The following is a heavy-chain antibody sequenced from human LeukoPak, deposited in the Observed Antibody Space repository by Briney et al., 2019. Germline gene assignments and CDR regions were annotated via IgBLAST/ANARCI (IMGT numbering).Heavy chain of an antibody. CDR2: MNPNSGGT. V-gene: IGHV1-2*02. CDR3: APRRVAADKGFDY. CDR1: GYTFTDYY. Sequence: GASVRGSCKASGYTFTDYYMHWRRHAPGQGPEWMGWMNPNSGGTSYAQQFQGRVTMTRDTSITTAYMELSSLRSDDTAVYYCAPRRVAADKGFDYWGQGTLVTVSS. D-gene: IGHD6-19*01. J-gene: IGHJ4*02.